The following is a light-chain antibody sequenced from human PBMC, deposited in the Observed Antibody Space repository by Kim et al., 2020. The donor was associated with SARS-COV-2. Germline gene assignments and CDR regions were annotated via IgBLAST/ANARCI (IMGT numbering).Light chain of an antibody. CDR1: SGHSSYA. CDR2: LNSDGSH. Sequence: QLVLTQSPSASASLGASVKLTCTLSSGHSSYAIAWHQQQPEKGPRYLMKLNSDGSHSKGDGIPDRFSGSSSGAERYLTISSLQSEDKADYYCQTWGTGSWVFGGGTQLTVL. J-gene: IGLJ3*02. CDR3: QTWGTGSWV. V-gene: IGLV4-69*01.